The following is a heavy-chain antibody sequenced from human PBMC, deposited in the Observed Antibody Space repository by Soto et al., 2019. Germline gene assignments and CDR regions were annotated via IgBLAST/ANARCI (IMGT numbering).Heavy chain of an antibody. CDR1: GGSIRTYY. CDR3: ARGGHCTNGVCSALDY. D-gene: IGHD2-8*01. J-gene: IGHJ4*02. CDR2: IYYGGSA. Sequence: SEPLSLTSSVAGGSIRTYYWNWIRQPPGKGLEWIGYIYYGGSANYNPSLKSRVTISVDTSKKQFSLKLSSVTAADTAVYYCARGGHCTNGVCSALDYWGQGTLVTVS. V-gene: IGHV4-59*08.